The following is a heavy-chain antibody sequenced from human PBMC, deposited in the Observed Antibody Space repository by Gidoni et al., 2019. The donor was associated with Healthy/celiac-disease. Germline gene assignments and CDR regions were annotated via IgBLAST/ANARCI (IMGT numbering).Heavy chain of an antibody. CDR1: GFPLSSYA. V-gene: IGHV3-64D*09. CDR2: ISSNGGST. CDR3: VKATGRGSGLIDY. D-gene: IGHD2-15*01. J-gene: IGHJ4*02. Sequence: EVQLVEAGGGLVQPGGSLRLSCSASGFPLSSYAMHWVRQSPGKGLVYVSAISSNGGSTYYADSVKGRFTISRDNSKNTLYLQMSSLRAEDTAVYYCVKATGRGSGLIDYWGQGTLVTVSS.